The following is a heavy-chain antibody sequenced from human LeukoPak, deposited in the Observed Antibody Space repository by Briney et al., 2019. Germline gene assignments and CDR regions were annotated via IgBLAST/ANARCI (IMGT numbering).Heavy chain of an antibody. J-gene: IGHJ5*02. Sequence: PGGSLRLSCAASGFTFSSYEMNWVRQAPGKGLEWVSYISSSGSTIYYADSVKGRFTISRDNSKNTLYLQMNSLRAEDTAVYYCARELTRENWFDPWGQGTLVTVSS. CDR2: ISSSGSTI. CDR3: ARELTRENWFDP. V-gene: IGHV3-48*03. CDR1: GFTFSSYE.